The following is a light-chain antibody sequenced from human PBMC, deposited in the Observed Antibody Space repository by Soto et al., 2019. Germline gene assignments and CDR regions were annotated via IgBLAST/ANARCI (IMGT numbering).Light chain of an antibody. J-gene: IGLJ2*01. V-gene: IGLV1-44*01. CDR3: ATWDGSLNAVV. CDR2: ANN. Sequence: QSVLTQSPSASGTPGQRVTISCSGSNSNIGSNPVNWYQQLPGMAPKLLISANNQRPSGVPDRFASSKSGTSASLAISGLQSEDEAHYYCATWDGSLNAVVFGGGTKLTVL. CDR1: NSNIGSNP.